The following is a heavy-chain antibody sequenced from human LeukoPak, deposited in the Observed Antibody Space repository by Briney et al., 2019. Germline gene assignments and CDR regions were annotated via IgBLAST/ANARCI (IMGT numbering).Heavy chain of an antibody. CDR2: IIPIFGTA. V-gene: IGHV1-69*13. Sequence: ASVKVSCKASGYTFTGYYMHWVRQAPGQGLEWMGGIIPIFGTANYAQKFQGRVTITADESTSTAYMELSSLRSEDTAVYYCARVRSEYYYDSSGYNPFDYWGQGTLVTVSS. CDR1: GYTFTGYY. D-gene: IGHD3-22*01. CDR3: ARVRSEYYYDSSGYNPFDY. J-gene: IGHJ4*02.